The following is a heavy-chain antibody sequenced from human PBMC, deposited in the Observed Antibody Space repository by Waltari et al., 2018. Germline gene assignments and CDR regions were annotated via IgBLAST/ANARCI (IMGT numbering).Heavy chain of an antibody. Sequence: QVQLVQSGAEVKKPGASVKVSCKASGYTFTGSDMHWVRQAPGQGLEWMGRINPNSGATNYAQKFQGRVTMTRDTSISTAYMELSRLRSDDTAVYYCAREANWGIDDAFDIWGQGTMVTVSS. CDR2: INPNSGAT. CDR1: GYTFTGSD. J-gene: IGHJ3*02. V-gene: IGHV1-2*06. CDR3: AREANWGIDDAFDI. D-gene: IGHD7-27*01.